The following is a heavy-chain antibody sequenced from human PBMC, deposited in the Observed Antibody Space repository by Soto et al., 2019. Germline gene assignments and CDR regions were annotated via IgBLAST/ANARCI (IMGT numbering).Heavy chain of an antibody. D-gene: IGHD3-22*01. CDR1: GYSFTSYW. J-gene: IGHJ5*02. CDR2: IYPGDSDT. Sequence: GESLKISCKGSGYSFTSYWIGWVRQMPGKGLEWMGIIYPGDSDTRYSPSFQGQVTISADKSISTAYLQWSSLKASDTAMYYCARCFGSSGYYYSPPDPWGQGTLVTVSS. V-gene: IGHV5-51*01. CDR3: ARCFGSSGYYYSPPDP.